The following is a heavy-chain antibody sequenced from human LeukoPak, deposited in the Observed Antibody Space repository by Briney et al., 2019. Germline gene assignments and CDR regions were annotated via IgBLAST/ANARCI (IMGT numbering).Heavy chain of an antibody. V-gene: IGHV3-9*01. Sequence: GGSLRLSCAASGFTFDDYAMHWVRQAPGKGLEWVSGISWNSGSIGYADSVKGRFTVSRDNAKNSLYLQMNSLRAEDTALYYCAKGKYYYDSSGYLWFDPWGQGTLVAVSS. CDR2: ISWNSGSI. J-gene: IGHJ5*02. CDR1: GFTFDDYA. D-gene: IGHD3-22*01. CDR3: AKGKYYYDSSGYLWFDP.